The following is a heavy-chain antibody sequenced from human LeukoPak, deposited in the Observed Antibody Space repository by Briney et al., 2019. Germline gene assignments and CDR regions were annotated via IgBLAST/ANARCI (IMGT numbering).Heavy chain of an antibody. CDR2: IYHSGST. Sequence: PSETLSLTCAVSGGSISSGGYSWSWIRQPPGKGLEWIGYIYHSGSTYYNPSLKSRVTISVDTSKNQFSLKLSSVTAADTAVYYCATLLGYCSSTSCHEYFQHWGQGTLVTVSS. CDR3: ATLLGYCSSTSCHEYFQH. CDR1: GGSISSGGYS. J-gene: IGHJ1*01. D-gene: IGHD2-2*01. V-gene: IGHV4-30-2*01.